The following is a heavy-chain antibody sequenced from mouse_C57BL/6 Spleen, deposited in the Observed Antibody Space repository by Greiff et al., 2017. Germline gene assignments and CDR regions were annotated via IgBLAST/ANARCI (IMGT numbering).Heavy chain of an antibody. CDR2: IYPGDGDT. Sequence: VKLQESGPELVKPGASVKISCKASGYAFSSSWMNWVKQRPGQGLEWIGRIYPGDGDTNYNGKFKGKATLTADKSSSTAYMQLSSLTSEDSAVYFCARQYYGSSYGFAYWGQGTLVTVSA. CDR3: ARQYYGSSYGFAY. V-gene: IGHV1-82*01. CDR1: GYAFSSSW. D-gene: IGHD1-1*01. J-gene: IGHJ3*01.